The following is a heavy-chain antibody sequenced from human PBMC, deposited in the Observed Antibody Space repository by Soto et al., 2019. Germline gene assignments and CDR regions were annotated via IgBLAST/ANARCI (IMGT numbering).Heavy chain of an antibody. CDR2: IGQDGTER. J-gene: IGHJ6*02. Sequence: EVQLVESGGDLVQPGGSLRLSCLASGFTFSDSWMDWVRQTPGKGLEWVANIGQDGTERYYVDSVRVRFTISRDNANNSVYLQMTTLRADDTAVYYCSRRLEVWGQGTAVTVSS. CDR3: SRRLEV. V-gene: IGHV3-7*03. CDR1: GFTFSDSW.